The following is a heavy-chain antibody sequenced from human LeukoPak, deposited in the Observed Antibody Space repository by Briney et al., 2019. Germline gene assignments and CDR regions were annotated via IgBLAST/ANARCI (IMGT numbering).Heavy chain of an antibody. Sequence: GGSLRLSCAASGFTLSSSWMHWVRQAPGKGLVWVSRINADGSSTSYADAVKGRFTISRDNAKNTLYLQMNSLRAEDTAVYYCARESSWAPDYWGQGTLVTVSS. V-gene: IGHV3-74*01. J-gene: IGHJ4*02. CDR2: INADGSST. CDR1: GFTLSSSW. D-gene: IGHD1-26*01. CDR3: ARESSWAPDY.